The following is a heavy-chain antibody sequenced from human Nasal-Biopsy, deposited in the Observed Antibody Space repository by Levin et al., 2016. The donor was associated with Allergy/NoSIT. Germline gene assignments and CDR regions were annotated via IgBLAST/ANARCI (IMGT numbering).Heavy chain of an antibody. Sequence: GGSLRLSCEASGFTFSDYAMHWVRQAPGKGLEWVAVISKDGNDKYYVDSVEGRFTMYRDSSRNTLYLQMNGLRAEDTAVYFCAKARNSGSYYNGPDYWGQGTLVTVSS. J-gene: IGHJ4*02. D-gene: IGHD3-10*01. V-gene: IGHV3-30*18. CDR3: AKARNSGSYYNGPDY. CDR1: GFTFSDYA. CDR2: ISKDGNDK.